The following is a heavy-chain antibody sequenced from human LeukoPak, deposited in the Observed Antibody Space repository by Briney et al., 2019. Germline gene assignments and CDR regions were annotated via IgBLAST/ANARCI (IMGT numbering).Heavy chain of an antibody. CDR1: GYTLTELS. CDR3: ATGYQLLYRFGAFDI. V-gene: IGHV1-24*01. CDR2: FDPEDGET. J-gene: IGHJ3*02. Sequence: ASVKVSCKVSGYTLTELSMHLVRQAPGKGLEWMGGFDPEDGETIYAQKFQGRVTMTEDTSTDTAYMELSSLRSEDTAVYYCATGYQLLYRFGAFDIWGQGTMVTVSS. D-gene: IGHD2-2*02.